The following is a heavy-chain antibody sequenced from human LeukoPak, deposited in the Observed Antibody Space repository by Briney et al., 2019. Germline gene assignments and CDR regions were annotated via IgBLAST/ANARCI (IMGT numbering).Heavy chain of an antibody. V-gene: IGHV3-74*01. CDR3: AKYSGDWSFEC. J-gene: IGHJ4*02. CDR1: GFTFSRYW. CDR2: TNSDGSLP. D-gene: IGHD2-21*02. Sequence: GGSLRLSCAASGFTFSRYWMHWVRQAPGKGLVWVSRTNSDGSLPSYVDSVKGRFTISRDNAKNSLYLEMNSLRAEDTAVYYCAKYSGDWSFECWGQGTLVTVSS.